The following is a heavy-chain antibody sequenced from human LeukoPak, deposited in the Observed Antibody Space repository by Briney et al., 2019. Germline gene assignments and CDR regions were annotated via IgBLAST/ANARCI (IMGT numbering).Heavy chain of an antibody. D-gene: IGHD3-22*01. Sequence: PGGSLRLSCAASGFTFSSYAMHWVRQAPGKGLEWVAVISYDGSNKYYADSVKGRFTISRDNSKNTLYLQMNSLRAEDTAVYYCAREWGPTPYYYDSSGPISPAGYWGQGILVTVSS. CDR1: GFTFSSYA. CDR3: AREWGPTPYYYDSSGPISPAGY. CDR2: ISYDGSNK. J-gene: IGHJ4*02. V-gene: IGHV3-30-3*01.